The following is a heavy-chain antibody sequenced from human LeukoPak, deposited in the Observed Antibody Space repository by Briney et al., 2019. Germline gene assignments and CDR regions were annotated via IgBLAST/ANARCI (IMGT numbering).Heavy chain of an antibody. CDR1: GGSISSYY. CDR2: IYTSGST. V-gene: IGHV4-4*07. D-gene: IGHD3-10*01. Sequence: PSETLSLTCTVSGGSISSYYWSWIRQPAGKGLEWIGRIYTSGSTNYNPSLKSRVTMSVDTSKNQFSLKLSSVTAADTAAYYCARDRLNYGSGSYNWFDPWGQGTLVTVSS. CDR3: ARDRLNYGSGSYNWFDP. J-gene: IGHJ5*02.